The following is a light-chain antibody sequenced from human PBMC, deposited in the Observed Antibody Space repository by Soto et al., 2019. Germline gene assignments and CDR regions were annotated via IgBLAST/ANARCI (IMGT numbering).Light chain of an antibody. CDR1: QSVSSSY. CDR2: GAS. Sequence: EIGLTQSPGTLSLSPGERATLSCRASQSVSSSYLAWYQQKPGQAPSLLIYGASSRATGIPDRFSGSGSGTDFTLTISRLEPEDLAVYYCQQYGSSFGQGPKVEIK. J-gene: IGKJ1*01. CDR3: QQYGSS. V-gene: IGKV3-20*01.